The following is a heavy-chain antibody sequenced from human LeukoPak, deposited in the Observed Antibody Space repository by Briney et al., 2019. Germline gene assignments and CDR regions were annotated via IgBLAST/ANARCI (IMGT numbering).Heavy chain of an antibody. D-gene: IGHD6-13*01. V-gene: IGHV3-66*01. Sequence: GGSLRLSCAASGFTVSSNYMSWVRQAPGKGLEWVSVIYSGGSTYYADSVKGRFTISRDNSKNTLYLQMNSLRAEDTAVYYCARGYSSSWYADHWGQGTLVTVSS. CDR3: ARGYSSSWYADH. CDR1: GFTVSSNY. J-gene: IGHJ4*02. CDR2: IYSGGST.